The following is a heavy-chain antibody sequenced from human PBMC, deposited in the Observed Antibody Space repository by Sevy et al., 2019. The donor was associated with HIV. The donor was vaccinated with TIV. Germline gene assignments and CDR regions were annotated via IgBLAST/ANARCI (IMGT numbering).Heavy chain of an antibody. D-gene: IGHD5-18*01. CDR2: MKEDGSDK. V-gene: IGHV3-7*01. Sequence: GGSLRLSCAASGFTFSVYWMTWVRQAPGKGLEWVATMKEDGSDKDYVDSVKGRFTISRDNAKNSLYLQMNSLRAEDTAVYYWGREGVGGYSYSLDQWGLGTLVTVSS. J-gene: IGHJ4*02. CDR3: GREGVGGYSYSLDQ. CDR1: GFTFSVYW.